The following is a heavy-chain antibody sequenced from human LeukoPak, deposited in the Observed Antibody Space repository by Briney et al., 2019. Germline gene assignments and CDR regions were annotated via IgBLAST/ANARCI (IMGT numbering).Heavy chain of an antibody. V-gene: IGHV3-30-3*01. J-gene: IGHJ4*02. D-gene: IGHD3-22*01. CDR1: GFTFSNYA. Sequence: GGSLRLSCTASGFTFSNYAIHWVRQAPGKGLEWVAVISYDGSKRFYADSVKGRFTVSRDNSKNTLFLQMNNLRTEDTAVYYSTRGVDSSAYLGRFHFDFWGQGTLVTVSS. CDR2: ISYDGSKR. CDR3: TRGVDSSAYLGRFHFDF.